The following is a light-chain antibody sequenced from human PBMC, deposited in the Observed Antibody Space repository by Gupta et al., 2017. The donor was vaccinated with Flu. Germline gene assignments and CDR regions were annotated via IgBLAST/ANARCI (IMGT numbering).Light chain of an antibody. V-gene: IGKV4-1*01. CDR2: GAS. J-gene: IGKJ2*01. CDR3: QQYAGTPPT. Sequence: DIVMTQSPVSLAVSLGERATINCKSSQSVLYSCNSKNYLAWFQQTPGQPPKLPISGASTPESGVPDRFSSSAXGTXFTLTIXMLHAEDVAVYCSQQYAGTPPTLGXGTKMEIK. CDR1: QSVLYSCNSKNY.